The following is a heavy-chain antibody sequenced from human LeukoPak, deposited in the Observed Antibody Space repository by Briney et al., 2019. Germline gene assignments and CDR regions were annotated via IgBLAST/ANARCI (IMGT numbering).Heavy chain of an antibody. D-gene: IGHD3-3*01. Sequence: GGSLRLSCAVSGFPFSTFWMSWVRQAPGKGLEWVANIKQDGSEKYYVDSVKGRFTISRDNAKNSLYLQMNSLRAEDTAVYYCARGDPDISFGVVGDAFDIWGQGTMVTVSS. CDR3: ARGDPDISFGVVGDAFDI. V-gene: IGHV3-7*01. CDR1: GFPFSTFW. CDR2: IKQDGSEK. J-gene: IGHJ3*02.